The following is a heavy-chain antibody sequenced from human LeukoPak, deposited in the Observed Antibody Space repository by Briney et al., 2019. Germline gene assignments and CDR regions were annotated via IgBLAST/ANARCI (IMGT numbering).Heavy chain of an antibody. J-gene: IGHJ4*02. D-gene: IGHD4-17*01. CDR1: GFTFSSYA. CDR2: ISYDGSNK. Sequence: GGSLRLSCAASGFTFSSYAIHWVRQAPGKGLEWVTVISYDGSNKYYADSVKGRFTISRDNSKNTLYLQMNSLRAEDTAVYYRARETGGAIGSTDFDYWGQGTLVTVSS. V-gene: IGHV3-30-3*01. CDR3: ARETGGAIGSTDFDY.